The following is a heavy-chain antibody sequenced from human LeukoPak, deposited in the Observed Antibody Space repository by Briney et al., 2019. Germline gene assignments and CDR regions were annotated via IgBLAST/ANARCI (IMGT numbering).Heavy chain of an antibody. CDR2: IPFDGSDE. J-gene: IGHJ4*02. D-gene: IGHD3-10*01. CDR3: AKTRFISGSHAPDY. CDR1: GFRLTTYG. V-gene: IGHV3-30*02. Sequence: GGSLRLSCEVSGFRLTTYGTHWVRQAPGKGLEWVAYIPFDGSDEYYVDSVKGRFSISRDNSKNTLFLQMNSLRAEDTAIYYCAKTRFISGSHAPDYWGQGTLVTVSS.